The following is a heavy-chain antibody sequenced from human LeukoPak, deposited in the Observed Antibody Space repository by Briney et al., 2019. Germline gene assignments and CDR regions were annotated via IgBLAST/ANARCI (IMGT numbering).Heavy chain of an antibody. CDR1: GLTFNRSG. Sequence: GGSLRLSCTASGLTFNRSGMNWVRQAPGKGLEWVSSITPGSSYIYYADSMKGRFTVSRDNAKNSLYLHMNSLRAEDTAIYYCARGSDEFDIWGQGTMVTVSS. CDR2: ITPGSSYI. CDR3: ARGSDEFDI. V-gene: IGHV3-21*01. J-gene: IGHJ3*02.